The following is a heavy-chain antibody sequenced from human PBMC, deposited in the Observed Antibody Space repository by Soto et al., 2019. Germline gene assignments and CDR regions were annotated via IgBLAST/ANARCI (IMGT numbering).Heavy chain of an antibody. CDR1: GFTFSSYW. D-gene: IGHD3-22*01. Sequence: GSLRLSCAASGFTFSSYWTHWVRQAPGKGLVWVSRINSDGSSTSYADSVKGRFTISRDNAKNTLYLQMNSLRAEDTAVYYCAIRASYYDSSGYFDYWGQGTLVTVSS. CDR2: INSDGSST. J-gene: IGHJ4*02. V-gene: IGHV3-74*01. CDR3: AIRASYYDSSGYFDY.